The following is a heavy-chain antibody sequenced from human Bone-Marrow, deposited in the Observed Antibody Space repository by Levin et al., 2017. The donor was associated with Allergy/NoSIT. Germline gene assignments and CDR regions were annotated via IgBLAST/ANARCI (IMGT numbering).Heavy chain of an antibody. Sequence: PSETLSLTCAVSGGSISSSNWWTWIRQPPGKGLEWIGEIFHSGSTNYNPSLKSRVTISVDKSKNHFSLRLNSVTAADTAIYYCARVEQYCDGGTCYFSYWGQGTLVTVSS. V-gene: IGHV4-4*02. CDR2: IFHSGST. D-gene: IGHD2-15*01. J-gene: IGHJ4*02. CDR1: GGSISSSNW. CDR3: ARVEQYCDGGTCYFSY.